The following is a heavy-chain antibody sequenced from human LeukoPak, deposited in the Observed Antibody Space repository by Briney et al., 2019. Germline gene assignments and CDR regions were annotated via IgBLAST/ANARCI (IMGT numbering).Heavy chain of an antibody. CDR1: GFTFSSYW. J-gene: IGHJ3*02. Sequence: GGSLRLSCAASGFTFSSYWMSWVRQAPGKGLEWVAVISYDGSNKYYADSVKGRFTISRDNSKNTLYLQMNSLRAEDTAVYYCAKPHSSGWRPRNDAFDIWGQGTMVTVSS. CDR2: ISYDGSNK. D-gene: IGHD6-19*01. V-gene: IGHV3-30*18. CDR3: AKPHSSGWRPRNDAFDI.